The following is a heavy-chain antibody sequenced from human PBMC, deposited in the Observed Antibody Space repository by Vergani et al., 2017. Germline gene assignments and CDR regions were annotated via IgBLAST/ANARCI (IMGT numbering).Heavy chain of an antibody. V-gene: IGHV3-7*01. CDR3: AGESAWVLWFGELSGETDY. Sequence: EVQLLESGGGLVQPGGSLRLSCAASGFTFSSYCMSWVRQAPGKGLEWVANIKQDGSEIYYVDSVKGRFTISRDNAKNSLYLHRKSLRAEDTAVYYCAGESAWVLWFGELSGETDYWGQGTLVTVSS. CDR2: IKQDGSEI. CDR1: GFTFSSYC. J-gene: IGHJ4*02. D-gene: IGHD3-10*01.